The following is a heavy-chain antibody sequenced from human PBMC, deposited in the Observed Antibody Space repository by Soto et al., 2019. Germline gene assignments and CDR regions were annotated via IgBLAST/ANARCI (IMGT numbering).Heavy chain of an antibody. Sequence: QVHLVQSGAEVKKPGASVKVSCKASGYTFTSYAIHWVRQAPGQSLEWMGWIHAGSGNTKYSQKFQGRVTITRDTSATTVYMEMGSLGSEDTAVFYCARGLDSSSSYDNFHYWGQGTLVTVSS. J-gene: IGHJ4*02. V-gene: IGHV1-3*01. D-gene: IGHD6-6*01. CDR2: IHAGSGNT. CDR3: ARGLDSSSSYDNFHY. CDR1: GYTFTSYA.